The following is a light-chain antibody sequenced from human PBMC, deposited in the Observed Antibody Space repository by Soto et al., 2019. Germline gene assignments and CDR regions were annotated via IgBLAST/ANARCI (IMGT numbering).Light chain of an antibody. V-gene: IGKV3-15*01. CDR1: RNINRK. CDR2: GAS. CDR3: QQYYDYPPLI. Sequence: EIVMTQSPATLSVSPGERATLSCRASRNINRKLAWYQQKPGQAPRLLISGASTRATGIPARFSGSGSGTEFTLTISSLQSEDFGVYYCQQYYDYPPLIFGGGTEVEI. J-gene: IGKJ4*01.